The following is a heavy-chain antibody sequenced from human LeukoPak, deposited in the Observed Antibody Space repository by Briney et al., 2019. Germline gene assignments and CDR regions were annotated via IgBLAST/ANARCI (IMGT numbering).Heavy chain of an antibody. CDR3: ARDGRSGYEDL. V-gene: IGHV4-30-2*01. CDR2: IYHSGST. Sequence: SETLSLTCTVSGGSISSGGYYWSWIRQPPGKGLEWIGYIYHSGSTYYNPSLKSRVTISVDRSKNQFSLKLSSVTAADTAIYYCARDGRSGYEDLWGPGTLVTVSS. J-gene: IGHJ5*02. CDR1: GGSISSGGYY. D-gene: IGHD5-12*01.